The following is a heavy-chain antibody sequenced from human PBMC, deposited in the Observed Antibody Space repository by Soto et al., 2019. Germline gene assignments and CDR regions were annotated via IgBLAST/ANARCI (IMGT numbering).Heavy chain of an antibody. CDR1: GFTFGTHS. Sequence: PGGSLRLSCAVSGFTFGTHSMNWVRQAPGKGLEWVSSISHSSSYIYYADSVTGRFNISRDNAKNSLYLQMNSLRAEDTAVYYCARVGFGEFPYYYYYAMDVWGQGTPVTVSS. V-gene: IGHV3-21*01. CDR2: ISHSSSYI. D-gene: IGHD3-10*01. CDR3: ARVGFGEFPYYYYYAMDV. J-gene: IGHJ6*02.